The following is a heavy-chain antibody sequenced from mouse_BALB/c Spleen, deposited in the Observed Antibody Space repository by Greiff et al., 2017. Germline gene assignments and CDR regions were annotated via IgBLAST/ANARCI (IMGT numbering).Heavy chain of an antibody. Sequence: VQLQQSGAELVRPGTSVKVSCKASGYAFTNYLIEWVKQRPGQGLEWIGVINPGSGGTNYNEKFKGKATLTADKSSSTAYMQLSSLTSDDSAVYFCEMITAWFAYWGQGTLVTVSA. CDR2: INPGSGGT. D-gene: IGHD2-4*01. CDR3: EMITAWFAY. CDR1: GYAFTNYL. J-gene: IGHJ3*01. V-gene: IGHV1-54*03.